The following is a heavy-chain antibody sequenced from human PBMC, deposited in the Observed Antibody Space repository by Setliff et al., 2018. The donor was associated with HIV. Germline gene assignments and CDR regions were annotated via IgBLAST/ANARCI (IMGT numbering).Heavy chain of an antibody. CDR3: ARAEGDAYNSLPYFDS. V-gene: IGHV4-59*01. CDR1: GGSMSRFY. D-gene: IGHD1-1*01. J-gene: IGHJ4*02. CDR2: VYSTGSI. Sequence: SETLSLTCTGSGGSMSRFYWTWIRQPPGKGLEWIGFVYSTGSINYSPSFRGRLTISLDTSENQFSLHLTSVTAADTAVYYCARAEGDAYNSLPYFDSLGPGALVTVSS.